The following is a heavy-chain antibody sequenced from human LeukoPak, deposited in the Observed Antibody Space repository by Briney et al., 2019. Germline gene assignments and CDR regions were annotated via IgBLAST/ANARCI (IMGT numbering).Heavy chain of an antibody. CDR1: GGSISSSSYY. CDR2: IYYSGST. Sequence: KPSETLSLTCTVSGGSISSSSYYWGWIRQPPGKGLEWIGSIYYSGSTYYNPSLKSRVTISVDTSKNQFSLKLSSVTAADTAVYYCARRNDKTYNWFDPWGQGTLVTVSS. D-gene: IGHD3-9*01. J-gene: IGHJ5*02. V-gene: IGHV4-39*07. CDR3: ARRNDKTYNWFDP.